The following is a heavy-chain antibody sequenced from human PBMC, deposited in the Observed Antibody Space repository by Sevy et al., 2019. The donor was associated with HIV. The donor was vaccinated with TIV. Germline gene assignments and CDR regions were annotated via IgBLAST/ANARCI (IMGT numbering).Heavy chain of an antibody. D-gene: IGHD4-17*01. CDR3: AKDKEDDYGDYYFDH. CDR1: GFIFSSYG. V-gene: IGHV3-30*18. Sequence: GGSLRLSCSASGFIFSSYGMHWVRQTPGKGLEWVAIISSDGSDEFYAESVRGRFTISRDNSRNTLYLQMDSLRLEDTAIYYCAKDKEDDYGDYYFDHWGQGALVTVSS. J-gene: IGHJ4*02. CDR2: ISSDGSDE.